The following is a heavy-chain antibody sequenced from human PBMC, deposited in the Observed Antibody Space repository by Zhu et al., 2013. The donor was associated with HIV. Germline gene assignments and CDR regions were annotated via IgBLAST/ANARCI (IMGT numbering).Heavy chain of an antibody. CDR1: GYTFNSYA. Sequence: QVQLVQSGAEVKKPRASVKVSCKASGYTFNSYAINWVRQAPGQGLEWMGWISAYNGNTKYTQNFQGRVTMTTDTSTSTAYMELRSLRSDDTAVYYCARDCLRFLEWLPYYWGQGTLVTVSS. CDR2: ISAYNGNT. D-gene: IGHD3-3*01. V-gene: IGHV1-18*01. J-gene: IGHJ4*02. CDR3: ARDCLRFLEWLPYY.